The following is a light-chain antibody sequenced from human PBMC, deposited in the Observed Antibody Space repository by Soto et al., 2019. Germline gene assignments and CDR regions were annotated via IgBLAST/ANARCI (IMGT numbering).Light chain of an antibody. Sequence: QSVVTQPPSVSGAPGQRVTISCTGSSSNIGAGYDVHWYQQLPGTAPKLLIYGNSNRPSGVPDRFSGSKSGTSASLAITGLQAEDEADYYCQSYDSSEVFGGGTKLTVL. CDR3: QSYDSSEV. CDR2: GNS. J-gene: IGLJ2*01. V-gene: IGLV1-40*01. CDR1: SSNIGAGYD.